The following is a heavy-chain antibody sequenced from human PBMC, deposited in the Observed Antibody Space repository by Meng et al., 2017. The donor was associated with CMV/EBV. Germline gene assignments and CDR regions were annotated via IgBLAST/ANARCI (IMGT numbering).Heavy chain of an antibody. Sequence: HVQLVQPWAEVKKPGSSVKVSCKASGGTFSSYAISWVRQAPRQGLEWMGGIIPIFGTANYAQKFQGRVTITADESTSTAYMELSSLRSEDTAVYYCAREVDDYGDGWYFDLWGRGTLVTVSS. D-gene: IGHD4-17*01. CDR1: GGTFSSYA. V-gene: IGHV1-69*12. J-gene: IGHJ2*01. CDR2: IIPIFGTA. CDR3: AREVDDYGDGWYFDL.